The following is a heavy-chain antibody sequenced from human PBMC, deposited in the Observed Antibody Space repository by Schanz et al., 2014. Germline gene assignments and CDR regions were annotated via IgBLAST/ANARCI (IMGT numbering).Heavy chain of an antibody. CDR3: ASPPISVAGRLADY. D-gene: IGHD6-19*01. CDR2: IDYAGST. J-gene: IGHJ4*02. Sequence: EVQLVESGGGLVQPGRSLRLSCAGSGFSFQEYAMHWVRQPPGKGLEWVSLIDYAGSTNYADSVKGRMTVSRDTSKNALFLQMNNLRAEDTAVYYCASPPISVAGRLADYWGQGILXAVSS. CDR1: GFSFQEYA. V-gene: IGHV3-66*01.